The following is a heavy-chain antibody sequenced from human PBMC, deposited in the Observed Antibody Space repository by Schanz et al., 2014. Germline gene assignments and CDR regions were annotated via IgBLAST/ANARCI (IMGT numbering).Heavy chain of an antibody. D-gene: IGHD6-13*01. V-gene: IGHV4-38-2*02. CDR1: GYSITSGYY. J-gene: IGHJ4*02. Sequence: QVQLQESGPGLVKASETLSLTCTVFGYSITSGYYWAWIRQPPGKGLEWIGNIYHSGGTNYNPSLKSRVTISLDVSKTQFSLRLNSVTAADTAVYYCARAAGPVDYWGQGTLVTVSS. CDR2: IYHSGGT. CDR3: ARAAGPVDY.